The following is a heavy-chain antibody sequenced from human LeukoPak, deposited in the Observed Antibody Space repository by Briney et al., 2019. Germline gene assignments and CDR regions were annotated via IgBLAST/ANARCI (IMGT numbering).Heavy chain of an antibody. D-gene: IGHD1-20*01. J-gene: IGHJ3*01. CDR1: GFTFSSYG. CDR3: AKDRSMTGKNDAFDV. V-gene: IGHV3-30*18. CDR2: ISYEGRNI. Sequence: PGGSLRLSCAASGFTFSSYGMHWVRQAPGEGLEWLTVISYEGRNIFYADSVKDRFIISRDNSKNTLYLQMNSLRAEDTAVYYCAKDRSMTGKNDAFDVWGLGTMVTVSS.